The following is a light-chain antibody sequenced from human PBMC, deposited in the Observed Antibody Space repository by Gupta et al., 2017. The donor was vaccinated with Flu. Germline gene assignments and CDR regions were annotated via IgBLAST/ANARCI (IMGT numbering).Light chain of an antibody. V-gene: IGLV3-21*02. Sequence: SYVLTQAPSVSVAPGQPARITCGANNIGSKSVHWYQQKPGQAPVLVVYDDSDRPSGIPERFSGSNSGNTATLTISRVDGGDEADYYCQVWDSTSDRPRVFGGGTKLTVL. CDR1: NIGSKS. CDR3: QVWDSTSDRPRV. J-gene: IGLJ3*02. CDR2: DDS.